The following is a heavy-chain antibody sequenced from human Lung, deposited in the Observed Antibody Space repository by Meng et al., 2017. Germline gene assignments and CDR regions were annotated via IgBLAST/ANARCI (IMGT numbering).Heavy chain of an antibody. Sequence: QGPLQESGPGLVKASGPLSPACAVSGGSITSSTWWSWVRQTPGKGLEWFGEIFHSGSTNYNPPLESRVTISVDKSKNQFSLKVYSVTAADTATYYCARFDISSSGRGDYWGQGILVTVSS. CDR2: IFHSGST. V-gene: IGHV4-4*02. D-gene: IGHD1-26*01. J-gene: IGHJ4*02. CDR3: ARFDISSSGRGDY. CDR1: GGSITSSTW.